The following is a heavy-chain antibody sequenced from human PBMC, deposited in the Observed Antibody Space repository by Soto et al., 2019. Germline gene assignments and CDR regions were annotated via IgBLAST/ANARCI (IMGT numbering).Heavy chain of an antibody. CDR3: ARGYGDPHAGSGMDV. Sequence: GGSLRLSCAASGFTFITYAMSWVRQAPGKGLEWVSIISGSGGSTYYPDSVKGRFTISRDNSKNTLYLQMNSLRAEDTAVYYCARGYGDPHAGSGMDVWGQGSTVTVSS. J-gene: IGHJ6*02. CDR1: GFTFITYA. D-gene: IGHD3-10*01. V-gene: IGHV3-23*01. CDR2: ISGSGGST.